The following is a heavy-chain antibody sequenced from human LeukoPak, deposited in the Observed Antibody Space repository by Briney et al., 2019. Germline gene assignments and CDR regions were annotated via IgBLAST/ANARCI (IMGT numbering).Heavy chain of an antibody. CDR1: GYTLTIYY. CDR2: INPSGGST. V-gene: IGHV1-46*01. J-gene: IGHJ6*03. CDR3: ARDRYDYDSSGYSTHYMDV. D-gene: IGHD3-22*01. Sequence: ASVKVSCKASGYTLTIYYMHCARHAPGQGLEGMGIINPSGGSTSYAQKFQGRVTMTRDTSTSTVYMELNRLRPQDTGVYYCARDRYDYDSSGYSTHYMDVWGKGTTVTVSS.